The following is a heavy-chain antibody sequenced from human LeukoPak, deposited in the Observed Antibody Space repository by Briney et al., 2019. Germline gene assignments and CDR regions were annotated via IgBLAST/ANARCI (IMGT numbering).Heavy chain of an antibody. CDR3: AREGRGGWFDP. V-gene: IGHV3-33*08. Sequence: GTSLRLSCVASGFTFSTYAIHWVRQAPGKGLEWVAVIWYDGSNKYYADSVKGRFTISRDNSKNTLYLQMNSLRAEDTAVYYCAREGRGGWFDPWGQGTLVTVSS. CDR2: IWYDGSNK. CDR1: GFTFSTYA. J-gene: IGHJ5*02.